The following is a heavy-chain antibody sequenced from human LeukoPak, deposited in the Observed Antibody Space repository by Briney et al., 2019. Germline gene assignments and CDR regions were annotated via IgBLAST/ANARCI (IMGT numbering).Heavy chain of an antibody. CDR3: ATRGYSYGPYYFDC. CDR1: GGSFSGYY. V-gene: IGHV4-34*01. J-gene: IGHJ4*02. Sequence: SETLSLTCAVYGGSFSGYYWSWIRQPPGKGLEWIGEINHSGSTNYNPSLKSRVTISVDTSKNQFSLKLSSVTAADTAVYYCATRGYSYGPYYFDCWGQGTLVTVSS. CDR2: INHSGST. D-gene: IGHD5-18*01.